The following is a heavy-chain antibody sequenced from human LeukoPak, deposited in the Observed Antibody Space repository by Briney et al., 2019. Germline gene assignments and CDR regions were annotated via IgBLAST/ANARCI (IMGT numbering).Heavy chain of an antibody. CDR2: ISGSGGDT. D-gene: IGHD3-16*01. V-gene: IGHV3-23*01. CDR3: AKDYAGGWPKRGMDV. Sequence: PGGSLRLSCAGSGFTFSSYAMSWVRQAPGKGLEWVSVISGSGGDTFYADSVRGRFTISRDNSKNKVYLQMNSLRAEDTAVYYCAKDYAGGWPKRGMDVWGKGATVTVSA. CDR1: GFTFSSYA. J-gene: IGHJ6*04.